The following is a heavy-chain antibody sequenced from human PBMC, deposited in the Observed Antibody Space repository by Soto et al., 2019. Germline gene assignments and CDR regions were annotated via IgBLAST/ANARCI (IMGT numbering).Heavy chain of an antibody. CDR1: GVTFCSSA. J-gene: IGHJ4*02. CDR2: ISGSGSST. V-gene: IGHV3-23*01. D-gene: IGHD5-18*01. CDR3: AREVTQSAY. Sequence: AGSMGLACAASGVTFCSSAMSWVRQTPGKGLEWVSAISGSGSSTYYADSVKGRFTISRDNSKNTVYLQMNSLRAEDTALYYCAREVTQSAYWGQGTLVTVSS.